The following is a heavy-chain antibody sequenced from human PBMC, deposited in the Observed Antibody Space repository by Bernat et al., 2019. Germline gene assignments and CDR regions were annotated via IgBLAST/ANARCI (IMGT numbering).Heavy chain of an antibody. CDR3: ARGWDYDFWSGYYLGY. J-gene: IGHJ4*02. D-gene: IGHD3-3*01. V-gene: IGHV3-21*01. CDR2: ISSSGSYI. Sequence: EVQLVESGGGLVKPGGSLRLSCAASGFTFSNYSMNWVRQAPGKGLEWVSSISSSGSYIYYADSLKGRFTISRDNAKNSLYLKMNSLRAEDTAVYYCARGWDYDFWSGYYLGYWGQGTLVTVSS. CDR1: GFTFSNYS.